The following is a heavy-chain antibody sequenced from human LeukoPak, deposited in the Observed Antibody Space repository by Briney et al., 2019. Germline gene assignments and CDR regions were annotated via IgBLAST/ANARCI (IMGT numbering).Heavy chain of an antibody. CDR1: GGSISSSSYY. V-gene: IGHV4-39*07. CDR3: ASRNFDWDPLM. CDR2: IYYSGST. D-gene: IGHD3-9*01. J-gene: IGHJ4*02. Sequence: SKTLSLTCTVSGGSISSSSYYWGWIRQPPGKGLEWIGSIYYSGSTYYNPSLKSRVTISVDTSKNQFSLKLSSVTAADTAVYYCASRNFDWDPLMWGQGTLVTVSS.